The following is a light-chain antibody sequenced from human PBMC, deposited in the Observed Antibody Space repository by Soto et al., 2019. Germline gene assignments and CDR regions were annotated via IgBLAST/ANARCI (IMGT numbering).Light chain of an antibody. J-gene: IGKJ5*01. Sequence: EIVMTQSPATLSLSQGERATLXXRARQSVSSYLTWYQQKPGQAPRLVXYDASNRATGIPARFSGSGSGTDFTLTISSLEPEDFAVYYCQQRSNWPPITFGQGTRLEIK. CDR3: QQRSNWPPIT. V-gene: IGKV3-11*01. CDR1: QSVSSY. CDR2: DAS.